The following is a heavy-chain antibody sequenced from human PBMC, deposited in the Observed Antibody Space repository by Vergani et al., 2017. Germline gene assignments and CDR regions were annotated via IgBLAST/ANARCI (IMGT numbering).Heavy chain of an antibody. CDR2: MYHSGST. V-gene: IGHV4-59*01. D-gene: IGHD3-10*01. J-gene: IGHJ5*02. CDR1: GGSMSGYY. Sequence: QVRLQESGPGLVKPSETLSLTCSVSGGSMSGYYWSWIRQPPGKELEWIGYMYHSGSTNYNPSLETRVTISGDTYKNQFSLKLNSVTAADTAVYYCGRVADFYGLGSRLLDLWGQGILVTVSS. CDR3: GRVADFYGLGSRLLDL.